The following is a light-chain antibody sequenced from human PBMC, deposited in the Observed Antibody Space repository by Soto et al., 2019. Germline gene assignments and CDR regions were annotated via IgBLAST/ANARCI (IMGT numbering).Light chain of an antibody. J-gene: IGKJ5*01. Sequence: EIVLTQSPATLSLSPGERATLSCGASQRVSSNYLAWYQQKPGLAPRLLIFDAFSRATGIPVRFSGSGYGTDFTLTISRLEPEDFAVYYCQQYGSSPLTFGQGTRLEIK. CDR2: DAF. CDR3: QQYGSSPLT. CDR1: QRVSSNY. V-gene: IGKV3D-20*01.